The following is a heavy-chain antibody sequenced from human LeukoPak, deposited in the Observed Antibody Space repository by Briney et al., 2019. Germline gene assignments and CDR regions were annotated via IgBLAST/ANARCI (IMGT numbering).Heavy chain of an antibody. CDR3: ARVGWRYFDWLAP. CDR1: GHSISRDYS. D-gene: IGHD3-9*01. Sequence: SETLSLTCAVSGHSISRDYSWGWIRQPPGKGLEWIGSINHSGDTYYNQSLKSRVTISRDTSKNQFSLNLNDVTAADTAVYYCARVGWRYFDWLAPWGQGTLVTVSS. V-gene: IGHV4-38-2*01. J-gene: IGHJ5*02. CDR2: INHSGDT.